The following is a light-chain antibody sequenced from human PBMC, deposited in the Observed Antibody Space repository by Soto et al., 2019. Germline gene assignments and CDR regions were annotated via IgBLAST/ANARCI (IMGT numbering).Light chain of an antibody. V-gene: IGKV3-11*01. CDR1: QSVSSY. Sequence: EIVLTQSPATLSLSPGERATLSCRASQSVSSYLAWYQQKPGQAPRLLIYDASNRATGIPARFSGSGSGTDFTLTISSLEPEDFAVYYCQQRRAFGGGT. CDR2: DAS. CDR3: QQRRA. J-gene: IGKJ4*01.